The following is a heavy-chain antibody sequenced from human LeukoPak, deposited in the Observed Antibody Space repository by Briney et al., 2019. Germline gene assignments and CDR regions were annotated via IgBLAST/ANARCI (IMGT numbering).Heavy chain of an antibody. D-gene: IGHD6-19*01. V-gene: IGHV3-23*01. J-gene: IGHJ4*02. Sequence: GGSLRLSCAASGFTFSSYAMSWVRQAPGKGLEWVSAISGSGGSTYYADSVKGRFTISRDNSKNTLYLEMSSLRVEDTAVYYCAKDQGSAEDYWGQGTLVTVSS. CDR3: AKDQGSAEDY. CDR2: ISGSGGST. CDR1: GFTFSSYA.